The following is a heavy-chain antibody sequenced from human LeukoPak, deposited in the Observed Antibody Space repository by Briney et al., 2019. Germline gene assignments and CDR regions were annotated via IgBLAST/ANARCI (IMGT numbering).Heavy chain of an antibody. J-gene: IGHJ6*03. CDR3: ARRAESPYYYYYYMDV. Sequence: GASVKVSCTASGYTFTSYGISWVRQAPGQGLEWMGWMNANSGTTHYAQNFQGRVTMTRNTPTSTAYMELSRLRSEDTGVYYCARRAESPYYYYYYMDVWGKGTTVTVSS. CDR2: MNANSGTT. CDR1: GYTFTSYG. V-gene: IGHV1-8*02.